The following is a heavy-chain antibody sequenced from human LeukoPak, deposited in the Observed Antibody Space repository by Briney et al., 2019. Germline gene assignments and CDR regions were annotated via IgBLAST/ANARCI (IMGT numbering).Heavy chain of an antibody. Sequence: ASVKVSCKASGYTFTSFDINWVRQATGQGLEWVGWISAYNGNTNYAQKLQGRVTMTTDTSTSTHYMELRSLRSDDTAVYYCARVAVGATGLVDYWGQGTLVTVSS. V-gene: IGHV1-18*01. CDR3: ARVAVGATGLVDY. CDR1: GYTFTSFD. D-gene: IGHD1-26*01. CDR2: ISAYNGNT. J-gene: IGHJ4*02.